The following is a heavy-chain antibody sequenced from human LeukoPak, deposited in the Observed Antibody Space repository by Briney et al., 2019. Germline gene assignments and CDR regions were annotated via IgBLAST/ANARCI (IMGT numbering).Heavy chain of an antibody. D-gene: IGHD2-21*01. CDR3: AKAPVTSCRGAFCYPFDY. Sequence: GGSLRLSCTASGLSLNNYAMSWVRQVPGKGLEWVSASSSSDDGKWYAESVRGRFTISRDTSKNTMYLQMNSLRVEDAGVYYCAKAPVTSCRGAFCYPFDYWGHGTLVTVSS. CDR2: SSSSDDGK. V-gene: IGHV3-23*01. J-gene: IGHJ4*01. CDR1: GLSLNNYA.